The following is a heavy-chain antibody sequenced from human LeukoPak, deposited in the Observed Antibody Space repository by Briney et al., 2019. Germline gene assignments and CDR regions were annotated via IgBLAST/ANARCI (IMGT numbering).Heavy chain of an antibody. CDR3: ARDLEGYYDSSGYYYPDAFDI. J-gene: IGHJ3*02. Sequence: ASVKVSCKASGYTFTGYYMHWVRQAPGQGLEWMGWINPNSGGTNYAQKFQGRVTMTRDTSISTAYMELSRLRSDDTAVYYCARDLEGYYDSSGYYYPDAFDIWGQGTMVTVSS. D-gene: IGHD3-22*01. V-gene: IGHV1-2*02. CDR2: INPNSGGT. CDR1: GYTFTGYY.